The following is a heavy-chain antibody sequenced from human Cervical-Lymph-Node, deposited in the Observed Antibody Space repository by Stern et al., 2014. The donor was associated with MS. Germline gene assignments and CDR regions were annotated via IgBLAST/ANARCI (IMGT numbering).Heavy chain of an antibody. V-gene: IGHV3-33*01. CDR2: IWYDGSNK. D-gene: IGHD3-22*01. Sequence: QVQLGQSGGGVVQPGRSLRLSCAASGFTFSSYGMHWVRQAPGKGLEWVAVIWYDGSNKYYTDSVKGRFTISRDNSKNTLYLQMNSLRAEDTAVYYCARDYADDSSPYWGQGTLVTVSS. J-gene: IGHJ4*02. CDR3: ARDYADDSSPY. CDR1: GFTFSSYG.